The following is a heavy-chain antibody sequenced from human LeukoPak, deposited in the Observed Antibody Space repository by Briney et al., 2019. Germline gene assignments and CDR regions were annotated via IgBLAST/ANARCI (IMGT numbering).Heavy chain of an antibody. J-gene: IGHJ3*02. CDR2: IGHDGNYK. V-gene: IGHV3-30*02. Sequence: PGGSLRLSCIVSGSTINTFGFHWFRQAPGKGPEWLAFIGHDGNYKHYGDSVRGRFTISRDNSKNTVYLEMDSLRADDTALYRCAKDLSYSYDIWGRGTKVTVSS. CDR3: AKDLSYSYDI. CDR1: GSTINTFG. D-gene: IGHD2-15*01.